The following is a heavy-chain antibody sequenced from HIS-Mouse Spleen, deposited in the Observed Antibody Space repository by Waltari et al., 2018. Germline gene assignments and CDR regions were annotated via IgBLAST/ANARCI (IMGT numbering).Heavy chain of an antibody. D-gene: IGHD6-13*01. CDR2: SYYSGRT. V-gene: IGHV4-39*07. CDR1: GGSISSSSYY. CDR3: AREIPYSRSWYDWYFDL. J-gene: IGHJ2*01. Sequence: QLQLQESGPGLVKPSETLSLTCTVSGGSISSSSYYWGWIRQPPGKGLEWIGRSYYSGRTYYNPSLKSQVTISVDTSKNQFYLKLSAVTAADTAVYYCAREIPYSRSWYDWYFDLWGRGTLVTVSS.